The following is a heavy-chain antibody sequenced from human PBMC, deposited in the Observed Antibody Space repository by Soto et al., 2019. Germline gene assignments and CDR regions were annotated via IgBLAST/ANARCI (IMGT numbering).Heavy chain of an antibody. V-gene: IGHV5-51*01. CDR1: EYSFANQW. CDR2: ISPDTSRT. Sequence: GESLKISCKGSEYSFANQWIGWVRQMPGKGLEWVRIISPDTSRTLYSPSLQGQVTISVDKSISTVYLQWNSLKASDTAMYYCTKWLGDLSKPSAWLDPWGQGTLVTVSS. J-gene: IGHJ5*02. CDR3: TKWLGDLSKPSAWLDP. D-gene: IGHD5-12*01.